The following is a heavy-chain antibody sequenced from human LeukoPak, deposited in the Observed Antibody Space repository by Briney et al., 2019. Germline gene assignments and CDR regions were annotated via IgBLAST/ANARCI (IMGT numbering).Heavy chain of an antibody. Sequence: KSAETLSLTCTVSGFSFSSYYWSWIRQPPGKGLEWIGCIYASGSTNYNPSLKSRVTISVDTSKNQFSLKLRSVSAADTALYYCARATAVAGYNWFDPWGQGTLVTVSS. D-gene: IGHD6-19*01. CDR2: IYASGST. V-gene: IGHV4-59*01. J-gene: IGHJ5*02. CDR1: GFSFSSYY. CDR3: ARATAVAGYNWFDP.